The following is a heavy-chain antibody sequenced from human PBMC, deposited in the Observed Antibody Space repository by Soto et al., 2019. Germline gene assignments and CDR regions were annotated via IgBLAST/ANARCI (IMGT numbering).Heavy chain of an antibody. CDR3: ARGRTITFRTQPFDY. Sequence: SETLSLTCAVYGGSFSDFYWSWIRQPPGKGLEWIGEINHSGSTNYNPSLKSRVTISVDTSKNQFSLKLSSVTAADTAVYYCARGRTITFRTQPFDYWGQGTLVTVSS. J-gene: IGHJ4*02. V-gene: IGHV4-34*01. CDR2: INHSGST. D-gene: IGHD5-12*01. CDR1: GGSFSDFY.